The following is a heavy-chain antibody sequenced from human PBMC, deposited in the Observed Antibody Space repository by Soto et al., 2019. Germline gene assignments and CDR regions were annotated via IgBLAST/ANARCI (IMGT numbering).Heavy chain of an antibody. Sequence: EVQLLESGGGLVQPGGSLRLSCAASGFTFSSYAMSWVRQAPGKGLEWVSAISGSGGSTYYADSVKGRFTISRDNSKNTLYLQMNSLRAEDTAVYYCAKEGEYYDFWSGYYYYWGQGTLVTVSS. V-gene: IGHV3-23*01. CDR3: AKEGEYYDFWSGYYYY. D-gene: IGHD3-3*01. CDR2: ISGSGGST. J-gene: IGHJ4*02. CDR1: GFTFSSYA.